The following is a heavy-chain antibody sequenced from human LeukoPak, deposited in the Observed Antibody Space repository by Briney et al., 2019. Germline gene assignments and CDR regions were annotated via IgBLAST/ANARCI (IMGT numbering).Heavy chain of an antibody. V-gene: IGHV3-7*01. J-gene: IGHJ3*02. Sequence: GGSLRLSCAASGFTFSSYWMSWVRQAPGKGLEWVANIKQDGREKYYVDSVKGRFTISRDNAKNSLYLQMNSLRAEDTAVYYCARDFTAGGWGNAFDIWGQGTMVTVSS. CDR3: ARDFTAGGWGNAFDI. D-gene: IGHD6-19*01. CDR2: IKQDGREK. CDR1: GFTFSSYW.